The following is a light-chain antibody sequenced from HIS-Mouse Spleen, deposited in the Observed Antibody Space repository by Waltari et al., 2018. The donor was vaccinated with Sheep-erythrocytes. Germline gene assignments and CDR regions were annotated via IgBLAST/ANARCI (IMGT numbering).Light chain of an antibody. CDR1: SSDVGGYNH. V-gene: IGLV2-8*01. CDR3: SSYAGSNNWV. J-gene: IGLJ3*02. Sequence: QSALTQPPSASGSPGQSVTIPCPGTSSDVGGYNHVSGYQQHPGKAPKRMIYEVSKRPSGVPDRFSGSKSGNTASLTVSGLQAEDEADYYCSSYAGSNNWVFGGGTKLTVL. CDR2: EVS.